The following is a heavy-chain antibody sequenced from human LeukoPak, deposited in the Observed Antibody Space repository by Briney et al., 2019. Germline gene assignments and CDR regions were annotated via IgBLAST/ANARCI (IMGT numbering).Heavy chain of an antibody. CDR1: GFTFSSYE. CDR2: ISSSGSTI. D-gene: IGHD1-26*01. V-gene: IGHV3-48*03. Sequence: GGSLRLSCAASGFTFSSYEMNWVRQAPGKGLEWVSYISSSGSTIYYADSVEGRFTISRDNAKNSLYLQMNSLRAEDTAVYYCARVSSGSYALDYWGQGTLVTVSS. J-gene: IGHJ4*02. CDR3: ARVSSGSYALDY.